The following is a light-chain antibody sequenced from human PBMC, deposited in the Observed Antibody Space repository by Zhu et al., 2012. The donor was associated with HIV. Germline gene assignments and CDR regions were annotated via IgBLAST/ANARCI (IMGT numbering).Light chain of an antibody. Sequence: EIVMTQSPATLSVSPGERATLSCRASQSVNSNLVWYQQKPGQAPRLLIYGASTRATGIPARFSGSGSGTEFTLTISSLQSEDFAVYYCPQYDNWLTFGGGTKVEIK. V-gene: IGKV3-15*01. CDR2: GAS. J-gene: IGKJ4*01. CDR3: PQYDNWLT. CDR1: QSVNSN.